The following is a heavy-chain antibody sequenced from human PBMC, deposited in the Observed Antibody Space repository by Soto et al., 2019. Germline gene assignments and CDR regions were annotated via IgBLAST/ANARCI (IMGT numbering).Heavy chain of an antibody. D-gene: IGHD2-21*02. J-gene: IGHJ4*02. CDR1: GGTFSSYA. V-gene: IGHV1-69*13. Sequence: ASVKVSCKASGGTFSSYAISWVRQAPGQGLEWMGGIIPIFGTANYAQKFQGRVTITADESTSTAYKELRRLRSEDTPVYSCARAESCGGDCYNPFDYWGQGTLVTVSS. CDR2: IIPIFGTA. CDR3: ARAESCGGDCYNPFDY.